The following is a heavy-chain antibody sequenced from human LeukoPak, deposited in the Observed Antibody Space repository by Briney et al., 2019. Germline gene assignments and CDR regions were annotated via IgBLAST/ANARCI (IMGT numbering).Heavy chain of an antibody. CDR1: GFTFSDYY. CDR2: ISGGSSTI. D-gene: IGHD2-15*01. J-gene: IGHJ4*02. Sequence: GGSLRLSCAASGFTFSDYYMSWIRQAPGKGLEWVSYISGGSSTIYYADSLKGRFTVSRDDAKNSLYLLMNSLIAEDTAVYYCARRGSGRHFDFWGQGTLVTVSS. CDR3: ARRGSGRHFDF. V-gene: IGHV3-11*01.